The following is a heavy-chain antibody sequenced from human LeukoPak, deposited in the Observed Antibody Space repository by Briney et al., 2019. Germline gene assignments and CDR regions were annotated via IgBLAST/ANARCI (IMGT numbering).Heavy chain of an antibody. Sequence: GGSLRLSCAASGFTFSSYGMHWVRQAPGKGLEWVAFIRYDGSNKYYADSVKGRFTISRDNSKNTLYLQMNSLRAEDTAVYYCAKDAYDYVVIGYNWFDPRGQGTLVTVSS. J-gene: IGHJ5*02. CDR3: AKDAYDYVVIGYNWFDP. CDR1: GFTFSSYG. D-gene: IGHD3-16*01. V-gene: IGHV3-30*02. CDR2: IRYDGSNK.